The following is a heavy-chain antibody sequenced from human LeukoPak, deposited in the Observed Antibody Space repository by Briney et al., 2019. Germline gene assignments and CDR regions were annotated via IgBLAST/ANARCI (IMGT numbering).Heavy chain of an antibody. V-gene: IGHV3-53*01. J-gene: IGHJ4*02. Sequence: GGSLRLSCAASGFTVSSNYMSWVRQAPGKALEWVSVIYSGGSTYYADSVKGRFTISRDNSKNTLYLQMNSLRAEDTAVYYCASGGRAGWGPSYFDYWGQGTLVTVSS. CDR2: IYSGGST. CDR1: GFTVSSNY. CDR3: ASGGRAGWGPSYFDY. D-gene: IGHD6-19*01.